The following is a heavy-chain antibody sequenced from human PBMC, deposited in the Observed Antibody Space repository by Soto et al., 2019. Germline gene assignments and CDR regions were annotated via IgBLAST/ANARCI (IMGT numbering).Heavy chain of an antibody. V-gene: IGHV3-33*01. CDR1: GFTFSSYG. J-gene: IGHJ4*02. CDR2: IWYDGSNK. Sequence: QVQLVESGGGVVQPGRSLRLSCAASGFTFSSYGMHWVRQAPGKGLEWVAVIWYDGSNKYYADSVKGRFTISRDNSKNTLYLQMNSLRAEDTAVYYCARTRMVYAAVGYFDYWGQGTLVTVSS. CDR3: ARTRMVYAAVGYFDY. D-gene: IGHD2-8*01.